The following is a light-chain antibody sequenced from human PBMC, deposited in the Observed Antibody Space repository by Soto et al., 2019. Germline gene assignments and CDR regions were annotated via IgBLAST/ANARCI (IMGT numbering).Light chain of an antibody. V-gene: IGKV1-5*03. Sequence: DIQMTQSPSTLSASVGDRVTITCRASQSIGSWLAWYQQKPGKAPNLLIYKTSSLESGVPSRFSGSGSGTDFTLTVNSQQPDDFATYYCQQYDSYPLTFCGGTKVEIK. CDR2: KTS. CDR1: QSIGSW. CDR3: QQYDSYPLT. J-gene: IGKJ4*01.